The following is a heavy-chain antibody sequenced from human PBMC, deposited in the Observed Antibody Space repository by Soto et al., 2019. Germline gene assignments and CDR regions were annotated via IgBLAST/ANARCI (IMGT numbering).Heavy chain of an antibody. CDR1: GFTFSSYA. D-gene: IGHD6-6*01. V-gene: IGHV3-30-3*01. J-gene: IGHJ6*02. CDR3: ARASPYSSSSPYYYYYGMDV. CDR2: ISYDGSNK. Sequence: QVQLVESGGGVVQPGRSLRLSCAASGFTFSSYAMHWVRQAPGKGLEWVAVISYDGSNKYYADSVKGRFTISRDNSKNTLYLQMNSLRADDTAVYYCARASPYSSSSPYYYYYGMDVWGQGTTVTVSS.